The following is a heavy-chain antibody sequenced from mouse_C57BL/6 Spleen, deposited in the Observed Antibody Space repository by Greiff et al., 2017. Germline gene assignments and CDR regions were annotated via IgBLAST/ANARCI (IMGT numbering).Heavy chain of an antibody. J-gene: IGHJ1*03. V-gene: IGHV1-52*01. CDR3: AIYGSSSYWYFDV. CDR1: GYTFTSYW. D-gene: IGHD1-1*01. Sequence: QVQLQQPGAELVRPGSSVKLSCKASGYTFTSYWMHWVKQRPIQGLEWIGNIDPSDSETHSNQKFKDKATLTVDKSSSTAYMQLSSLTSEDSAVYYCAIYGSSSYWYFDVWGTGTTVTVSS. CDR2: IDPSDSET.